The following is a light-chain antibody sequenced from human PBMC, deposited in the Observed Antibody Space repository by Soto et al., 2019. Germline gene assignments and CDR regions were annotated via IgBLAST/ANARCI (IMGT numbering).Light chain of an antibody. J-gene: IGLJ3*02. CDR1: SSNIGTGFD. CDR3: QSFDSSLSDWV. CDR2: GNT. Sequence: QPVLTQPPSVSGAPGQRVTISCTGSSSNIGTGFDVHWYQQLPGTAPKVLIYGNTNRPSGVPDRFSGSKSGTSASLAITGLQADDEGDYYCQSFDSSLSDWVFGGGTKLTVL. V-gene: IGLV1-40*01.